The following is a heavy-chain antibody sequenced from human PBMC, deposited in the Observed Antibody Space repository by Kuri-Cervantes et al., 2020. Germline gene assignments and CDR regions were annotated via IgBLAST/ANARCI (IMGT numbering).Heavy chain of an antibody. CDR3: ASVGRSTRPGF. J-gene: IGHJ4*02. Sequence: GGSLRLSCAASGFTFDDYAMHWVRQAPGKGLEWVSGISWNSGSIGYADSVKGRFTISRDNAKNSLDLQMNSLRAEDTALYYCASVGRSTRPGFWGQGTLVTVSS. V-gene: IGHV3-9*01. CDR1: GFTFDDYA. D-gene: IGHD6-6*01. CDR2: ISWNSGSI.